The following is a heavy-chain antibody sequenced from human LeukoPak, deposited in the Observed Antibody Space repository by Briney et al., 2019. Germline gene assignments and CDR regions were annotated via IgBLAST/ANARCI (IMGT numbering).Heavy chain of an antibody. CDR3: ARGSGSSGWYYFDY. D-gene: IGHD6-19*01. CDR2: INAGNGNT. J-gene: IGHJ4*02. V-gene: IGHV1-3*01. Sequence: ASVKVSCKASGYTFTSYAMHWVRQAPGQRLEWMGWINAGNGNTKYSQKFQGRFTITRDTSASTAYMELSSLRSEDTAVYYCARGSGSSGWYYFDYWGQGTLVTVSS. CDR1: GYTFTSYA.